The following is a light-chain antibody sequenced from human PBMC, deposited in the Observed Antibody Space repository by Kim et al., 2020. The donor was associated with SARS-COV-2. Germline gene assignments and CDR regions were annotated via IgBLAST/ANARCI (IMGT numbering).Light chain of an antibody. Sequence: VSPGQTASITCSGDKLGDKYACWYQQKPGQSPVLVIYQDSKRPSGIPERFSGSNSGNTATLTLSGTQAMDEADYYCQAWDSSTEGVFGGGTQLTVL. CDR2: QDS. V-gene: IGLV3-1*01. J-gene: IGLJ3*02. CDR1: KLGDKY. CDR3: QAWDSSTEGV.